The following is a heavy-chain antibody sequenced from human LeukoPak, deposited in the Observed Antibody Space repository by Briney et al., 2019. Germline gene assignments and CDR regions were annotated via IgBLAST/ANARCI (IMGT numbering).Heavy chain of an antibody. J-gene: IGHJ5*02. CDR1: GFTFSSYE. Sequence: PGGSLRLSCAASGFTFSSYEMNWVRQAPGKGLEWVSYISSSGSTIYYADSVKGRFTISGDNAKNSLYLQMNSLRAEDTAVYYCARAYYDFTNWFDPWGQGTLVTVSS. V-gene: IGHV3-48*03. CDR2: ISSSGSTI. D-gene: IGHD3-3*01. CDR3: ARAYYDFTNWFDP.